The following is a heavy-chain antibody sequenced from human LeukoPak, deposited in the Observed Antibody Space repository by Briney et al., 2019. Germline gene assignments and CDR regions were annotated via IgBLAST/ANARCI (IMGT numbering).Heavy chain of an antibody. CDR1: GGSISSGDYY. D-gene: IGHD4-17*01. Sequence: PSETLSLTCTVSGGSISSGDYYWRWIRQPPGKGLEWIGYIYYSGSTYYNPSLKSRVTISVDTSKNQFSLKLSSVTAADTAVYYCARGGTTVTTLNWFDPWGQGTLVTVSS. J-gene: IGHJ5*02. CDR2: IYYSGST. CDR3: ARGGTTVTTLNWFDP. V-gene: IGHV4-30-4*08.